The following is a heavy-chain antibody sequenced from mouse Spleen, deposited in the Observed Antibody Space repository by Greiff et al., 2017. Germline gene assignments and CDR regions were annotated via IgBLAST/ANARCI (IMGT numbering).Heavy chain of an antibody. V-gene: IGHV1-84*01. CDR3: ASNWDFDY. CDR1: GYTFTSYV. D-gene: IGHD4-1*01. CDR2: IYPGSGNT. J-gene: IGHJ2*01. Sequence: LVESGPELVKPGASVKMSCKASGYTFTSYVMHWVKQRPGQGLEWIGWIYPGSGNTKYNEKFKGKATLTVDTSSSTAYMQLSSLTSEDSAVYFCASNWDFDYWGQGTTLTVSS.